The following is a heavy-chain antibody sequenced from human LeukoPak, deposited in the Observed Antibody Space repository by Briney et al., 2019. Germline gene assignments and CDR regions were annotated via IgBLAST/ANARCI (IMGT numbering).Heavy chain of an antibody. V-gene: IGHV4-34*01. J-gene: IGHJ3*02. CDR2: INHSGST. Sequence: SETLSLTCAVSGGSFSGYYWSWIRQPPGKGLEWLGEINHSGSTNYNPSLKSRVTISVDPSKNQFSLKLSSVTAADTAVYYCARSRIAAAGSWDDAFDIWCQGTMVTVSS. CDR3: ARSRIAAAGSWDDAFDI. CDR1: GGSFSGYY. D-gene: IGHD6-13*01.